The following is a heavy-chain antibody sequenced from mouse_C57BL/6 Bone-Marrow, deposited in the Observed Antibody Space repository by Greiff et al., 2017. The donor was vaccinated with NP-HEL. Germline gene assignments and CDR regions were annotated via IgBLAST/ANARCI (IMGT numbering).Heavy chain of an antibody. CDR3: ARSLYYGSSYGYFDV. CDR2: ISNGGGST. D-gene: IGHD1-1*01. J-gene: IGHJ1*03. V-gene: IGHV5-12*01. Sequence: EVKLMESGGGLVQPGGSLKLSCAASGFTFSDYYMYWVRQTPEKRLEWVAYISNGGGSTYYPDTVKGRFTISRDNAKNTLYLQMSRLKSEDTAMYYCARSLYYGSSYGYFDVWGTGTTVTVSS. CDR1: GFTFSDYY.